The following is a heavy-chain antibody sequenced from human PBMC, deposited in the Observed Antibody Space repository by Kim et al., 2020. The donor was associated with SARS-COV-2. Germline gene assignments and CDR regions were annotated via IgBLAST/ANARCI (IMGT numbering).Heavy chain of an antibody. Sequence: SETLSLTCTVSGGSISSGDYYWSWIRQHPGKGLEWIGYIYYSGSTYYNPSLKSRVTISVDTSKNQFSLKLSSVTAADTAVFYCARAEVMVYVPYAFDIWGQGTMVTVSS. CDR1: GGSISSGDYY. V-gene: IGHV4-31*03. CDR2: IYYSGST. CDR3: ARAEVMVYVPYAFDI. D-gene: IGHD2-8*01. J-gene: IGHJ3*02.